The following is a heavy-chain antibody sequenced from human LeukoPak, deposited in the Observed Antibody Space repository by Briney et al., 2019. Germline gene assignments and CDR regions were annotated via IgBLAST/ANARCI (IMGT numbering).Heavy chain of an antibody. CDR2: IYYSRST. D-gene: IGHD1-1*01. V-gene: IGHV4-59*08. CDR3: ARVLRRGREKNWFDP. Sequence: SETLSLTCTVSGGSISSYYWSWIRQPPGKGLEWIGYIYYSRSTNYNPSLKSRVTISVDTSKNQFSLKLSSVTAADTAVYYCARVLRRGREKNWFDPWGQGTLVTVSS. CDR1: GGSISSYY. J-gene: IGHJ5*02.